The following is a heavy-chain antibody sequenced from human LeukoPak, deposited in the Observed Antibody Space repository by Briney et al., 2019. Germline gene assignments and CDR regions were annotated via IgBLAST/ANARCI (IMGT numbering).Heavy chain of an antibody. CDR1: GGTFSSYA. CDR2: IIPIFGTA. D-gene: IGHD3-10*01. V-gene: IGHV1-69*13. J-gene: IGHJ4*02. CDR3: ARDTTNYYGSGRFFDY. Sequence: SVKVSCKASGGTFSSYAISWVRQAPGQGLEWMGGIIPIFGTANYAQKFQGRVTITADESTSTAYMELSSLRSEDTAVYYCARDTTNYYGSGRFFDYWGQGTLVTVSS.